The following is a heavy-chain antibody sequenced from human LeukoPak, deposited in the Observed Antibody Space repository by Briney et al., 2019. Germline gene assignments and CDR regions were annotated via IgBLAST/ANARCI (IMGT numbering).Heavy chain of an antibody. CDR2: INPNSGGT. D-gene: IGHD5-18*01. CDR1: GYTFTGYY. J-gene: IGHJ4*02. V-gene: IGHV1-2*02. Sequence: ASVKLSCTASGYTFTGYYMHWVRQAPGQGLEWMGWINPNSGGTNYAQKFQGRVTMTRDTSISTAYMELSRLRSEDTAVYYCARMRGYSYGQTDYWGQGTLVTVSS. CDR3: ARMRGYSYGQTDY.